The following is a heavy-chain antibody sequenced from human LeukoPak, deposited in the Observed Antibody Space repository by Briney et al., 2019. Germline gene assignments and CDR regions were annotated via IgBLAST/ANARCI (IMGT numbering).Heavy chain of an antibody. D-gene: IGHD3-10*01. CDR1: GYTLTELS. J-gene: IGHJ6*02. CDR3: ATGSMVRGVYWGPYYYYGMDA. CDR2: FDPEDGET. Sequence: GASVKVSCKVSGYTLTELSMHWVRQAPGKGLEWMGGFDPEDGETIYAQKFQGRVTMTEDTSTDTAYMELSSLRSEDTAVYYCATGSMVRGVYWGPYYYYGMDAWGQGTTVTVSS. V-gene: IGHV1-24*01.